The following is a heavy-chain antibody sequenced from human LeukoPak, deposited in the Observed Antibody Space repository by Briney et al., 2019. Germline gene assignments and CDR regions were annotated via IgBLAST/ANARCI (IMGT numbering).Heavy chain of an antibody. CDR3: ATGDSSGHKPTDY. J-gene: IGHJ4*02. CDR2: IYYSGST. CDR1: GGSISSYY. Sequence: PSETLSLTCTVSGGSISSYYWSWIRQPPGKGLEWIGYIYYSGSTNYNPSLKSRVTISVDTSKNQFSLKLSSVTAADTAVYYCATGDSSGHKPTDYWGQGTLVTVSS. D-gene: IGHD3-22*01. V-gene: IGHV4-59*01.